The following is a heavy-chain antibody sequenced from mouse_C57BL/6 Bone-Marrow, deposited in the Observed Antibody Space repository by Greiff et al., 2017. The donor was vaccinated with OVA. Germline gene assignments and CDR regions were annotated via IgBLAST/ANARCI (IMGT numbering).Heavy chain of an antibody. Sequence: VQLQQPGAELVMPGASVKLSCKASGYTFTSYWMHWVKQRPGQGLEWIGEIDPSDSYTNYNQKFKGKSTLTVDKSSSTAYRQLSSLTSEDSAVYYCARGTTVAPFYWGQGTTLTVSS. CDR1: GYTFTSYW. J-gene: IGHJ2*01. V-gene: IGHV1-69*01. CDR3: ARGTTVAPFY. D-gene: IGHD1-1*01. CDR2: IDPSDSYT.